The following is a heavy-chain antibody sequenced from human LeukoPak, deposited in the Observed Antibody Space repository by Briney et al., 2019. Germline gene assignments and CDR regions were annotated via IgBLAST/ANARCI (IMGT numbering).Heavy chain of an antibody. CDR1: GYTFTGYY. V-gene: IGHV1-2*02. D-gene: IGHD6-6*01. Sequence: GASVKVSCKASGYTFTGYYMHWVRQAPGQGLEWMGWINPNSGGTNYAQKCQGRVTMTRDTSISTAYMELSRLRSDDTAVYYCARAGIAARPRGYYYYMDVWGKGTTVTVSS. CDR3: ARAGIAARPRGYYYYMDV. CDR2: INPNSGGT. J-gene: IGHJ6*03.